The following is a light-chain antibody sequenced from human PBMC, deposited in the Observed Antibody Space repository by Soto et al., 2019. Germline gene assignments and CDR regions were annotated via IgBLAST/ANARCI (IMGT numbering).Light chain of an antibody. CDR2: GAS. J-gene: IGKJ1*01. Sequence: ETVLTQSPGTLSLSPGERVTLSCRASQTVASNYFAWYQQRPGQAPRLLMNGASTRATGVPDRFSGSGSGTDFTLTISRLYPEDFAVYYCQQYTNSRWTFGQGTKVYIK. CDR3: QQYTNSRWT. CDR1: QTVASNY. V-gene: IGKV3-20*01.